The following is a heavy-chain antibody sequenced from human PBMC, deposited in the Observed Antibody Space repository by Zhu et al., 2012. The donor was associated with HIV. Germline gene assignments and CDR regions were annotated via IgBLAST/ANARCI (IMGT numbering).Heavy chain of an antibody. D-gene: IGHD1-26*01. CDR1: GGSFSGYY. Sequence: QVQLQQWGAGLLKPSETLSLTCAVYGGSFSGYYWSWIRQPPGKGLEWIGEINHSGSTNYNPSLKSRVTISVDTSKNQFSLKLSSVTAADTAVYYCARGRGVGAIRSGTLFDYWGQGTLVTVSS. J-gene: IGHJ4*02. CDR3: ARGRGVGAIRSGTLFDY. CDR2: INHSGST. V-gene: IGHV4-34*01.